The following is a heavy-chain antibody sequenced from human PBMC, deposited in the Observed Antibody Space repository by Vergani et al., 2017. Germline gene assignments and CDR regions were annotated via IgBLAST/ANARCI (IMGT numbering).Heavy chain of an antibody. D-gene: IGHD3-9*01. CDR1: GFTFSSYG. CDR3: ARGVLRYSRAPDY. Sequence: QVQLVESGGGVVQPGRSLGLSCAASGFTFSSYGMHWVRQAPGKGLEWVAVIWYDGSNKYYADSVKGRFTISRDNSKNTLYLQMNSLRAEDTAVYYCARGVLRYSRAPDYWGQGTLVTVSS. CDR2: IWYDGSNK. J-gene: IGHJ4*02. V-gene: IGHV3-33*01.